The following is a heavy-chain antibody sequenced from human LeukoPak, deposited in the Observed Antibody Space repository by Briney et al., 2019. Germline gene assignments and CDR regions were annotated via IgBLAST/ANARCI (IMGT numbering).Heavy chain of an antibody. CDR2: IIPIFGTA. CDR3: ARAEAGYSSSY. D-gene: IGHD6-19*01. J-gene: IGHJ4*02. Sequence: ASVKVSCKASGYTFTGYYMHWVRQAPGQGLEWMGGIIPIFGTANYAQKFQGRVTITADKSTSTAYMELSSLRSEDTAVYYCARAEAGYSSSYWGQGTLVTVSS. CDR1: GYTFTGYY. V-gene: IGHV1-69*06.